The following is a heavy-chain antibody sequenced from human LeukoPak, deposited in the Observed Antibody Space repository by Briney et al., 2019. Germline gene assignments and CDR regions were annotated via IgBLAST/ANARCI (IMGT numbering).Heavy chain of an antibody. Sequence: GGSLRLSCTVSGFTVSINSMSWVRQAPGKGLEWVSFIYSGGNTHYSDSVKGRFTISRDNSKNTLYLQMNSLRAEDTAVYYCAREENFSGDYWGQGTLVTVSS. CDR3: AREENFSGDY. CDR1: GFTVSINS. D-gene: IGHD6-25*01. J-gene: IGHJ4*02. CDR2: IYSGGNT. V-gene: IGHV3-53*01.